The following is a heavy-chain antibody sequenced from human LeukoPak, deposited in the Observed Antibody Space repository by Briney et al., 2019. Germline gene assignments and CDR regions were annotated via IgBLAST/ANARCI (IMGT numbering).Heavy chain of an antibody. V-gene: IGHV1-3*01. Sequence: GASVKVSCKASGYTFINYAIHWVRQAPGQRLEWMGGINAANGNTKYSRKFQGRVTITRDTSASTAYMELSSLRSEDTAVYYCARGDYSNPLIDYWGQETLVTVSS. CDR1: GYTFINYA. CDR2: INAANGNT. D-gene: IGHD4-11*01. J-gene: IGHJ4*02. CDR3: ARGDYSNPLIDY.